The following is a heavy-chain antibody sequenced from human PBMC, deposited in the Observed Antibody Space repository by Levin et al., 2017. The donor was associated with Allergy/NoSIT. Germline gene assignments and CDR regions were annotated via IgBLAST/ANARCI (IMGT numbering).Heavy chain of an antibody. CDR2: IHYTGVT. D-gene: IGHD3-16*02. CDR1: GGSISGYY. V-gene: IGHV4-59*01. CDR3: ARGLAESSRYTHGY. J-gene: IGHJ4*02. Sequence: SQTLSLTFTVSGGSISGYYWTWIREPPGKGLEWIGHIHYTGVTNYNPSLKSRVAMSIDMSKNQFSLKLSSVTAADTAMYYCARGLAESSRYTHGYWGQGTLVTVSS.